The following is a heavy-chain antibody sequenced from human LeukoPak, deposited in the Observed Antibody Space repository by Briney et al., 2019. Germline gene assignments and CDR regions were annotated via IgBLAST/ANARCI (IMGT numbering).Heavy chain of an antibody. D-gene: IGHD3-10*01. CDR3: AKDIRHGPGSYSLDY. J-gene: IGHJ4*02. V-gene: IGHV3-9*01. CDR2: ISWNSGSI. CDR1: GFTFDDYA. Sequence: GRSLRLSCAASGFTFDDYAMPWVRQAPGKGLEWVSGISWNSGSIGYADSVKGRFTISRDNAKNSLYLQMNSLRAEDTALCYCAKDIRHGPGSYSLDYWGQGTLVTVSS.